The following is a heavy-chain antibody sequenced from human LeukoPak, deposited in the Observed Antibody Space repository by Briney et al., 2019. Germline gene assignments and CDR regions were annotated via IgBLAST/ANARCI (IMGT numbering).Heavy chain of an antibody. D-gene: IGHD1-14*01. J-gene: IGHJ3*02. Sequence: ASVKVSCKASGYSFTGHYMHWVRQAPGQGPEWMGWMNPKNGGTKYAQKFQGRVTMTRDTSISTAYMELSGLRFDDTAVYYCATDNPLLAFDAFDIWGQGTMVTVSS. CDR1: GYSFTGHY. V-gene: IGHV1-2*02. CDR2: MNPKNGGT. CDR3: ATDNPLLAFDAFDI.